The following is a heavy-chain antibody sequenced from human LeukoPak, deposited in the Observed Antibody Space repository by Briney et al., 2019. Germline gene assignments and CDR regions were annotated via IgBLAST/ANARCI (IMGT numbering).Heavy chain of an antibody. CDR3: ARYYADVNGYYYYYDY. CDR1: GASVSSYY. Sequence: SETLSLTCTVSGASVSSYYWSWIRKPPGKGLEWLGFSAHTGSSSYNPSLKSPVSISVDKSMNHFSPRLTSVTTAYTAVYYCARYYADVNGYYYYYDYWGQGTLVTVSS. CDR2: SAHTGSS. J-gene: IGHJ4*02. D-gene: IGHD3-22*01. V-gene: IGHV4-59*02.